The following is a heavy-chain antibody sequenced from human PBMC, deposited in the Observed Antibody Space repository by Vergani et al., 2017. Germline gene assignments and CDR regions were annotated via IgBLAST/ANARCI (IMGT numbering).Heavy chain of an antibody. Sequence: EVMLVQSGAEVKKPGESVKISCKYSESSFISNEIACVRQMSGKGLQWMGNINPIDSKIAYSPSFQGQAIMSLDKSITTAYLQWRSLKASDTAIYYCTRHXPCGDGACLHFDHWGQGTQVTVSS. J-gene: IGHJ4*02. V-gene: IGHV5-51*01. D-gene: IGHD2-21*01. CDR2: INPIDSKI. CDR1: ESSFISNE. CDR3: TRHXPCGDGACLHFDH.